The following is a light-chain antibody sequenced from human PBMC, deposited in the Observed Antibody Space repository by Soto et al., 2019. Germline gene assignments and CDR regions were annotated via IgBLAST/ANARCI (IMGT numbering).Light chain of an antibody. V-gene: IGKV3-15*01. CDR3: QQYNNWPPE. Sequence: EIVMTQSPATLSVSPGERATLSCRASQSVSSNLAWYQQKPGQAPRLLIYGASTRATGIPARFSGSGSGTEFTLTISSLQSEDFAVYYCQQYNNWPPEIGPGTKVDIK. CDR1: QSVSSN. CDR2: GAS. J-gene: IGKJ3*01.